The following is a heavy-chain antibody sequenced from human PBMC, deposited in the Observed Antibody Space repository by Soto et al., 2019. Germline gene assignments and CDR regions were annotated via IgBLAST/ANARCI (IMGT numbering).Heavy chain of an antibody. Sequence: AETLSLTCTISGRSVSSYYWSWMRQSPGKGLEWIGYIYYSGSTKYKPSLKSRVTMSVDTSKNQFSLKVSSATAADTAVYYCARHSNRNYGLYYFDYWGLGALVTVSS. CDR2: IYYSGST. CDR3: ARHSNRNYGLYYFDY. V-gene: IGHV4-59*08. D-gene: IGHD4-4*01. J-gene: IGHJ4*02. CDR1: GRSVSSYY.